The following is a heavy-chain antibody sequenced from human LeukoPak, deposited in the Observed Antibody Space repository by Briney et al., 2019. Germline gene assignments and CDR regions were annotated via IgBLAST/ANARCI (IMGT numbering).Heavy chain of an antibody. CDR3: ALNQYYFDY. CDR2: ISYDGSNK. D-gene: IGHD1-14*01. J-gene: IGHJ4*02. CDR1: GFTFSSYA. Sequence: GGSLRLSCAASGFTFSSYAMHWVRQAPGKGLEWVAVISYDGSNKYYADSVKGRFTISRDNSKNTLYLQMNSLRAEDTAVYYCALNQYYFDYWGQGTLVTVSS. V-gene: IGHV3-30-3*01.